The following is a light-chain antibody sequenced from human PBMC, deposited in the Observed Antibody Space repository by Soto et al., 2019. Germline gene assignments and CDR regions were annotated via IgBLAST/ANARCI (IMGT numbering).Light chain of an antibody. CDR1: SSDIGGYNF. J-gene: IGLJ3*02. Sequence: QSALTQPRSVSGSPGQSVTMSCTGTSSDIGGYNFVSWYQHHPGKAPKVMIYDVNQRPSGVPDRFSGSKSGNTASLTISGLQTEDEADYYCCSYAGSFTYWVFGGGTKLT. CDR3: CSYAGSFTYWV. V-gene: IGLV2-11*01. CDR2: DVN.